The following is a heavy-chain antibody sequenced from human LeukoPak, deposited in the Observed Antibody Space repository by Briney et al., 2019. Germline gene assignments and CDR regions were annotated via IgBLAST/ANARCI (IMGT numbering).Heavy chain of an antibody. CDR3: ARDQGIDYYDSSGYSGIDY. V-gene: IGHV3-33*01. CDR1: GFTFSSYG. J-gene: IGHJ4*02. CDR2: IWYDGSNK. D-gene: IGHD3-22*01. Sequence: GGSLRLSCAASGFTFSSYGMHWVRQAPGKGLEWVAVIWYDGSNKYYADSVKGRFTISRDNSKNTLYLQMNSLRAEDTAVYYCARDQGIDYYDSSGYSGIDYWGRGTLVTVSS.